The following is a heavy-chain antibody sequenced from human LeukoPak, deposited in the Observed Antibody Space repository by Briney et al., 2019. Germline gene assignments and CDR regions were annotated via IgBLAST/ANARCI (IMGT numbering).Heavy chain of an antibody. J-gene: IGHJ3*02. V-gene: IGHV4-4*07. CDR3: ASLGYSPSSSSSAFDI. Sequence: SETLSLTCTVSGGSISSYYWRWIRQPAGKGLEWIGRIYTSGSTNYNPSLKSRVTMSVDTSKNQFSLKLSSVTAADTAVYYCASLGYSPSSSSSAFDIWGQGRMVTVSS. CDR1: GGSISSYY. D-gene: IGHD6-6*01. CDR2: IYTSGST.